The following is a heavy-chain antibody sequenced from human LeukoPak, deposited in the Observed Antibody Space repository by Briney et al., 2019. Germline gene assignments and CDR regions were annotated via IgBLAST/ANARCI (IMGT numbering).Heavy chain of an antibody. Sequence: GGSLRLSCVASGYPFSSYSMNWIRQAPGKGLEWVSYISVSGGVRSYADSVKGRFTISRDDARNSLYLQMNSLKDEDTAVYYCARDRGYFYDLLDYWGQGTLVTVSS. D-gene: IGHD2/OR15-2a*01. CDR1: GYPFSSYS. CDR3: ARDRGYFYDLLDY. CDR2: ISVSGGVR. V-gene: IGHV3-48*02. J-gene: IGHJ4*02.